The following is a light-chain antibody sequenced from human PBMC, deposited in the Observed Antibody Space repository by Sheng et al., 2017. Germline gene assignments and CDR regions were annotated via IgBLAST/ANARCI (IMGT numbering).Light chain of an antibody. V-gene: IGKV3D-7*01. CDR2: GAS. CDR3: QQDYNLPPLT. J-gene: IGKJ4*01. CDR1: QSVSSSY. Sequence: LAPGGRVTLSCRASQSVSSSYLTWYQQKPGQAPRLLIYGASTRATSIPARFSGSGSGTDFTLTISSLQPEDFAVYYCQQDYNLPPLTFGRRDQGGDQT.